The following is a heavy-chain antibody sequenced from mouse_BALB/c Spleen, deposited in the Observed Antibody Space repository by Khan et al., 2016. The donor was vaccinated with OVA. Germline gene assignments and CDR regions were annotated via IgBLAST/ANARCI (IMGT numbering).Heavy chain of an antibody. V-gene: IGHV9-3-1*01. J-gene: IGHJ4*01. CDR3: ARVGYNGTMDY. D-gene: IGHD2-14*01. Sequence: QIQLVQSGPELKKPGATVKISCKASGYTFTIYGMNWVRQAPGKGLKWMGWINTYTGEPTYADDFKGRFAFSLETSASTAFLQINNLKNEDTATDFCARVGYNGTMDYWGQGTSVTVSS. CDR2: INTYTGEP. CDR1: GYTFTIYG.